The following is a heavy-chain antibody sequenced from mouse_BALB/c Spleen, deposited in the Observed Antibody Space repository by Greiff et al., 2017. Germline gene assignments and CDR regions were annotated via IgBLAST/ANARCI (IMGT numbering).Heavy chain of an antibody. CDR2: IWGDGST. J-gene: IGHJ1*01. Sequence: QVQLKESGPGLVAPSQSLSITCTVSGFSFTGYGVNWVRQPPGKGLEWLGMIWGDGSTDYNSALKSRLSISKDNSKSQVFLKMNSLQTDDTARYYWARDGYYWYLDVWGAGTTVTVSS. V-gene: IGHV2-6-7*01. CDR1: GFSFTGYG. D-gene: IGHD2-2*01. CDR3: ARDGYYWYLDV.